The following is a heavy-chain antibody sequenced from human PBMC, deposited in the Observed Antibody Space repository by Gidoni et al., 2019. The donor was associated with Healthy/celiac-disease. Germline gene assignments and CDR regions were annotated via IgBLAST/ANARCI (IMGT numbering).Heavy chain of an antibody. J-gene: IGHJ4*02. Sequence: EVQLVESGGGLVKPGGSLRLSCAASGFTFSSYNMNWVRQAPGKGLEWVSSISSSSSYIYYADSVKGRFTISRDNAKNSLYLQMNSLRAEDTAVYYCARGPSRGGDYWGQGTLVTVSS. D-gene: IGHD2-15*01. CDR2: ISSSSSYI. CDR1: GFTFSSYN. CDR3: ARGPSRGGDY. V-gene: IGHV3-21*01.